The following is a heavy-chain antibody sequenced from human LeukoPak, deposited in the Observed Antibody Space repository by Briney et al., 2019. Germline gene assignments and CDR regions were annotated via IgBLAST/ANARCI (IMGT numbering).Heavy chain of an antibody. CDR2: IKQDGSEK. CDR1: GFTFSSYW. Sequence: GGSLRLSCAASGFTFSSYWMSWVRQAPGKGLEWVANIKQDGSEKYYVDSVKGRFTISRDNAKNSLYLQMNSLRAEDTAVYYCARLLTYYYDSSGYYPDYRGQGTLVTVSS. CDR3: ARLLTYYYDSSGYYPDY. D-gene: IGHD3-22*01. V-gene: IGHV3-7*01. J-gene: IGHJ4*02.